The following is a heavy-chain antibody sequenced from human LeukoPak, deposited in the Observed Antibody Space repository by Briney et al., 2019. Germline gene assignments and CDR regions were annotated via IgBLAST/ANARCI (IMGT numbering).Heavy chain of an antibody. Sequence: PGGSLRLSCAASGFTFDDYTMHWVRQAPGKGLEWVSLISWDGGSTYYADSVKGRFTISRDNSKNSLYLQMNSLRTEDTALYYCAKDLGYSFHMDVWGKGTTVTVSS. CDR3: AKDLGYSFHMDV. CDR2: ISWDGGST. CDR1: GFTFDDYT. V-gene: IGHV3-43*01. D-gene: IGHD5-18*01. J-gene: IGHJ6*03.